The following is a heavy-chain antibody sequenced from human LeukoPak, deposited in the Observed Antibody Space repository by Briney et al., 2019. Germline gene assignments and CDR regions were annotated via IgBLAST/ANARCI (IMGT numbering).Heavy chain of an antibody. CDR3: ASGGIYYGAAFDF. J-gene: IGHJ4*02. CDR1: GFTFSSYE. CDR2: ISSSGNTI. Sequence: PGGSLRLSCAASGFTFSSYEMNWVRQAPGKGLEWVSYISSSGNTIYYADSVKGRFTISRDNAKNSLYLQMNSLRAEDTALYYCASGGIYYGAAFDFWGQGTLVTVSS. D-gene: IGHD1-26*01. V-gene: IGHV3-48*03.